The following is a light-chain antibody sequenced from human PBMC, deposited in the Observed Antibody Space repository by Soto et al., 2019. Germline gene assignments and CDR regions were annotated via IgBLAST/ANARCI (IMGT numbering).Light chain of an antibody. CDR1: QSVSRH. V-gene: IGKV3-11*01. CDR3: QQRNNWPPVT. CDR2: DAS. J-gene: IGKJ4*01. Sequence: EIVLTQSPATLSFSPGESATLSCRATQSVSRHLAWYQQQPGQDPRLLLSDASNRATGIPASFSGSGAGTDVTITISSLEPEDVVVYYCQQRNNWPPVTFGGGTKVDIK.